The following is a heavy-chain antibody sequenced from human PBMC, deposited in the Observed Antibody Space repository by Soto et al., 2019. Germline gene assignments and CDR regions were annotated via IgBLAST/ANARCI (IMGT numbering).Heavy chain of an antibody. V-gene: IGHV5-51*01. Sequence: GQSLKISCKGFGYSFTSYWIAWVRQMPGKGLEWMGIIYPGDSDTRYSPSFQGQVTISADKSINTAYLQWSSLKASDTAIYYCASRLRLGGSGRSETTLKHGMDVWGQGTTVTVSS. CDR2: IYPGDSDT. J-gene: IGHJ6*02. D-gene: IGHD3-10*01. CDR1: GYSFTSYW. CDR3: ASRLRLGGSGRSETTLKHGMDV.